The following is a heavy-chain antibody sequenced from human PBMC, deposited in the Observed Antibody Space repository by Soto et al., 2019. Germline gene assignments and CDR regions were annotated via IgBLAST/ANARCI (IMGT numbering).Heavy chain of an antibody. J-gene: IGHJ3*02. CDR2: IKTDGSDT. CDR3: ARPRTSDWAYDI. D-gene: IGHD3-9*01. Sequence: EVQLVESGGGLVQPGGSLRLSCAASGFTFSSYWMHWVRQSPGKGLVWVSRIKTDGSDTHYADSVKGRFTISRDNAKNTLYLQMNSLRDEYTAVYYCARPRTSDWAYDICGEGTMVIVSS. CDR1: GFTFSSYW. V-gene: IGHV3-74*01.